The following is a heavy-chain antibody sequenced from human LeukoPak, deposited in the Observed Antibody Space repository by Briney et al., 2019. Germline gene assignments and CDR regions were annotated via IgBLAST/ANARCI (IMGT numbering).Heavy chain of an antibody. CDR3: ARGAPYSSGWGSFS. CDR1: GYTFTSYD. Sequence: ASVKVSCKASGYTFTSYDINWVRQATGQGLEWMGWMNPNSGNTGYAQKFQGRVTMTRNTSISTAYMELSSLRSEDTAVCYCARGAPYSSGWGSFSWGQGTLVTVSS. CDR2: MNPNSGNT. J-gene: IGHJ4*02. D-gene: IGHD6-19*01. V-gene: IGHV1-8*01.